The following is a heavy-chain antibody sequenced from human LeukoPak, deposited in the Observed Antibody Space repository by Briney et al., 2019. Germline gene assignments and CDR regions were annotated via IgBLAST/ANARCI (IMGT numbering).Heavy chain of an antibody. J-gene: IGHJ3*02. CDR3: ARADRRSYYDMRAAFDI. D-gene: IGHD3-9*01. CDR1: GGTFSSYA. Sequence: SVKVSCKASGGTFSSYAISWVRQAPGQGLEWMGGIIPIFGTANYAQKFQGRVTITADESTSTAYMELSSLRSEDTAVYYCARADRRSYYDMRAAFDIWGQGTMVTVSS. CDR2: IIPIFGTA. V-gene: IGHV1-69*13.